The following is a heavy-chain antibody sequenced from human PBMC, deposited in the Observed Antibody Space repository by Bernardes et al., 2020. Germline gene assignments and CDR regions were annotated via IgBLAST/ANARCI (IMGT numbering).Heavy chain of an antibody. CDR3: ARSSAVTTRALDI. V-gene: IGHV4-4*02. CDR2: IHHSGTT. Sequence: TLSLTCAVSGGSITSNNWWTWIRQPPGKGLEWIGEIHHSGTTNHNPPLTSRVSISVDKSKNQFSLNLRSVTAADTAVYYCARSSAVTTRALDIWGQGTMVTVS. D-gene: IGHD4-17*01. CDR1: GGSITSNNW. J-gene: IGHJ3*02.